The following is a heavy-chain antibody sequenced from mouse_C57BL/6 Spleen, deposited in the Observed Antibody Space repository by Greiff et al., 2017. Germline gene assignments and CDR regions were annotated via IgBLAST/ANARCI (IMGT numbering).Heavy chain of an antibody. CDR2: INPGSGGT. V-gene: IGHV1-54*01. CDR1: GYAFTNYL. Sequence: VQLQESGAELVRPGTSVQVSCKASGYAFTNYLIEWVKQRPGQGLEWIGVINPGSGGTNYNEKFKGKATLTADKSSSTAYMQLSSLTSEDAAVYFCARSGLGAMDYWGQGTSVTVSS. J-gene: IGHJ4*01. D-gene: IGHD3-1*01. CDR3: ARSGLGAMDY.